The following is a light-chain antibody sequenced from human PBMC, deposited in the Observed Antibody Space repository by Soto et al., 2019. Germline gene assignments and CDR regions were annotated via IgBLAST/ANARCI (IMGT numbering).Light chain of an antibody. V-gene: IGLV1-40*01. CDR2: GNS. CDR3: QSYDSSLSAYV. CDR1: SPNIGAGYD. Sequence: QSVLTQPPSVSGAPGQRVTISCTGSSPNIGAGYDVHWYQQLPGTAPKLLIYGNSNRPSGVPDRFSGSKSGTSASLAITGLRAEDEADYYCQSYDSSLSAYVFGAGTKVTVL. J-gene: IGLJ1*01.